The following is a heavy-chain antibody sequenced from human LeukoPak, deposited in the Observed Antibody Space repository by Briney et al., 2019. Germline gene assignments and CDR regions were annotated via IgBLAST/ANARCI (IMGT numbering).Heavy chain of an antibody. CDR2: INPNSGAT. Sequence: ASVKVSCKASGYTFTCYYMHWVRQAPGQGLEWMGWINPNSGATLYAQKFQGRVTMTRDTSINTAYMELSSLRSDDTAVYYCTRAKRVIFDYWGQGTLVTVSS. D-gene: IGHD1-1*01. J-gene: IGHJ4*02. V-gene: IGHV1-2*02. CDR1: GYTFTCYY. CDR3: TRAKRVIFDY.